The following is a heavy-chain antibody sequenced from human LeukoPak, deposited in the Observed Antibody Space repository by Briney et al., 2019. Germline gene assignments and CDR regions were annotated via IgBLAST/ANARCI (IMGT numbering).Heavy chain of an antibody. V-gene: IGHV3-21*01. CDR1: GFTFSSYC. CDR2: ISSSSSYI. D-gene: IGHD3-22*01. Sequence: GGSLRLSCAASGFTFSSYCMNWVRQAPGKGLEWVSSISSSSSYIYYADSVKGGFTSSRDNAKNSLYLQMNSLRAEDTPVYYCAKGNYYDSSDAFDIWGEGTMVTVSS. J-gene: IGHJ3*02. CDR3: AKGNYYDSSDAFDI.